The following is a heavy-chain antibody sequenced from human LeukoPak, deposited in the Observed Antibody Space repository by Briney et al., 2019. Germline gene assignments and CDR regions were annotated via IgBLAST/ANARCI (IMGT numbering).Heavy chain of an antibody. CDR2: VIPIFGTA. CDR1: GGTFSSYA. D-gene: IGHD6-13*01. J-gene: IGHJ4*02. Sequence: GSSVKVSCKASGGTFSSYAISWVRQSPGQGLEWMGGVIPIFGTANYAQKFQGRVTITADESTSTAYMELSSLKFEVTAVYYCARSDSSAWLPFLYWGQGTLVTVSS. CDR3: ARSDSSAWLPFLY. V-gene: IGHV1-69*01.